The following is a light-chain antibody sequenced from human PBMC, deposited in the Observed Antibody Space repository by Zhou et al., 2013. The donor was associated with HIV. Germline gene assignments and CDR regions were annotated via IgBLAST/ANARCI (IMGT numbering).Light chain of an antibody. CDR3: QQYDNWPPLT. V-gene: IGKV3-15*01. J-gene: IGKJ4*01. CDR1: QTVSSN. CDR2: DAS. Sequence: ETVMTQFPVTLSVSPGERATLSCRASQTVSSNLAWYQQKPGQAPRLLIYDASTRATGIPPRFSGSGSGTEFILTISSLQPEDFAVYHCQQYDNWPPLTFGGGTRVEIK.